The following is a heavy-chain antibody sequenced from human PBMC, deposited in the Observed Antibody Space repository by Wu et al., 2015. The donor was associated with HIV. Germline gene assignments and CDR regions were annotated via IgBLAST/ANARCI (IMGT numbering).Heavy chain of an antibody. J-gene: IGHJ6*02. D-gene: IGHD3-10*01. Sequence: QVQLVQSGAEVKKPGASVKVSCKASGYTFTSYYMHWVRQAPGQGLEWMGIINPSGGSTSYAQKFQGRVTMTRDTSTSTVYMELSSLRSEDTAVYYCARDPYGSGSTNYYYYYGMDVWGQGTTVTVSS. CDR3: ARDPYGSGSTNYYYYYGMDV. CDR1: GYTFTSYY. CDR2: INPSGGST. V-gene: IGHV1-46*01.